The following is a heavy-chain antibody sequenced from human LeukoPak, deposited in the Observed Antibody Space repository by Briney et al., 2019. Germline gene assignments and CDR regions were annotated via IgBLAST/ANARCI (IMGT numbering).Heavy chain of an antibody. CDR1: GFTFSSHG. D-gene: IGHD3-10*01. Sequence: PGRSLRLSCAASGFTFSSHGIHWVRQAPGKGLEWVAVISYDGSNKQYADSVKGRFTISRDNSKNTLYLQMNSLRAEDTAVYYCARDISGSYSFDYWGQGTLVTVSS. V-gene: IGHV3-30*03. CDR3: ARDISGSYSFDY. J-gene: IGHJ4*02. CDR2: ISYDGSNK.